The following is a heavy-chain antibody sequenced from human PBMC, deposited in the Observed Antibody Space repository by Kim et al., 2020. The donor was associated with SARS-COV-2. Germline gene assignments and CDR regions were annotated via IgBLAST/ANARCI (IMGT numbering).Heavy chain of an antibody. CDR3: ARDHYYDSSGYYISPNNWFDP. V-gene: IGHV1-69*13. D-gene: IGHD3-22*01. Sequence: SVKVSCKASGGTFSSYAISWVRQAPGQGLEWMGGIIPIFGTANYAQKFQGRVTITADESTSTAYMELSSLRSEDTAVYYCARDHYYDSSGYYISPNNWFDPWGQGTLVTVSS. CDR2: IIPIFGTA. J-gene: IGHJ5*02. CDR1: GGTFSSYA.